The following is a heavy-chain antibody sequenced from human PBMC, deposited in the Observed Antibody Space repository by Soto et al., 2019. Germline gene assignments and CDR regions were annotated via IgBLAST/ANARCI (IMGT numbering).Heavy chain of an antibody. CDR2: ISAHNGNT. V-gene: IGHV1-18*01. CDR1: GYTFTSYG. Sequence: QVHLVQSGAEVKKPGASVKVSCKASGYTFTSYGITGVRQAPGQGREWKGWISAHNGNTDYAQKLQGRVIVTRDTSTITAYTELRSLRSDDTAVYYCARGRYGDYWGQGALVTVSS. D-gene: IGHD1-1*01. J-gene: IGHJ4*02. CDR3: ARGRYGDY.